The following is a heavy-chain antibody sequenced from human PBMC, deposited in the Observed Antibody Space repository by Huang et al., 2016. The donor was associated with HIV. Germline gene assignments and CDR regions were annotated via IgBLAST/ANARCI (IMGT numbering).Heavy chain of an antibody. Sequence: QVQLVESGGGVVQPGTSLRLSCAASGFTFSNYAMNWLRQAPGKGLEWVAVISNEGSTKYYADSVKCRFTISRDNSKNTVYLQMNSLRAEDTAVYYWARSEPSRYYFDYWGQGTLVTVSS. CDR1: GFTFSNYA. J-gene: IGHJ4*02. CDR3: ARSEPSRYYFDY. CDR2: ISNEGSTK. V-gene: IGHV3-30-3*01.